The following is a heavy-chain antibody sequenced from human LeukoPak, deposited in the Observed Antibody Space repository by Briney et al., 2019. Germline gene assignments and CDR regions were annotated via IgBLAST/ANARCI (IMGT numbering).Heavy chain of an antibody. D-gene: IGHD3-10*01. CDR2: INSDGSST. V-gene: IGHV3-74*01. CDR1: GFTLSSYW. J-gene: IGHJ6*03. CDR3: AREGFENYYYYMDV. Sequence: PGGSLRLSCAASGFTLSSYWMHWVRQAPGKGLVWVSRINSDGSSTSYADSVKGRFTISRDNAKNTLYLQMNSLRAEDTAVYYCAREGFENYYYYMDVWGKGTTVTVSS.